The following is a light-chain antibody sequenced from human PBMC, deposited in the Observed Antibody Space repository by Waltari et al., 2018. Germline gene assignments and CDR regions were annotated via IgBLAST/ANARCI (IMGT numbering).Light chain of an antibody. CDR1: QDILSW. J-gene: IGKJ4*01. V-gene: IGKV1-12*01. CDR3: QQADRLPLT. Sequence: DIQMTQSPTSVSASVGDRVTITCRASQDILSWLAWYQQKPGNAPTLLISAASGLESGVPSRFSGRGSGTDFTLTISSLQPEDFATYYCQQADRLPLTFGGGTKVEIK. CDR2: AAS.